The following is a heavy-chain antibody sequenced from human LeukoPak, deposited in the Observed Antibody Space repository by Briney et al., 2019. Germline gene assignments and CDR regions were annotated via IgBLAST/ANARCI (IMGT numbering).Heavy chain of an antibody. CDR1: GGSISSVGYY. CDR2: IYYTGTTT. Sequence: SETLSLTCTVSGGSISSVGYYWSWIRQHPGKGLEWIGFIYYTGTTTYYNPSLKSRATISVDTSKNHFSLKLTSVTAADTAVYYCARATGGAAAADFDPWGQGTLVTVSS. CDR3: ARATGGAAAADFDP. J-gene: IGHJ5*02. V-gene: IGHV4-31*03. D-gene: IGHD6-13*01.